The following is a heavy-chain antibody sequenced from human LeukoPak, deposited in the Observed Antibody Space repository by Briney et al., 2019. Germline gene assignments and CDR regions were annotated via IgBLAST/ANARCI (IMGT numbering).Heavy chain of an antibody. V-gene: IGHV4-59*01. D-gene: IGHD6-13*01. CDR1: GGSISSYY. J-gene: IGHJ4*02. Sequence: SETLSLTCTVSGGSISSYYWSWIRQPPGKGLEWIGYIYYSGTTNYNPSLKSRVTISVDTSKNQFSLKLSSVTAADTAVYYCAREGDSSSIHSGNFDYWGQGTLVTVSS. CDR2: IYYSGTT. CDR3: AREGDSSSIHSGNFDY.